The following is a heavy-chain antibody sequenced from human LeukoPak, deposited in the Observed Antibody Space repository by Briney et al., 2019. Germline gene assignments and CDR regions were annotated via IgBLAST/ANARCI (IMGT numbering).Heavy chain of an antibody. J-gene: IGHJ4*02. CDR3: AREESDEWFGELRGFDY. CDR2: IYYSGST. Sequence: SSETLSLTCTVSGGSISSYYWSWIRQPPGKGLEWIGYIYYSGSTNYNPSLKSRVTISVDTSKNQFSLKLSSVTAADTAVYYCAREESDEWFGELRGFDYWGQGTLVTVSS. V-gene: IGHV4-59*01. CDR1: GGSISSYY. D-gene: IGHD3-10*01.